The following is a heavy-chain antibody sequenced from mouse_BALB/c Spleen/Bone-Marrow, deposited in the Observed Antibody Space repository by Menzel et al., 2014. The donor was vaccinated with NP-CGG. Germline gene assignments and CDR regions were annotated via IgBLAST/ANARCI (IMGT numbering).Heavy chain of an antibody. CDR1: GFTFTDYY. Sequence: EVKVVESGGGLVQPGGSLRLSCATSGFTFTDYYMSWVRQPPGKALEWLGFIRNKANGYTTEYSASVKGRFTISRDNSQSILYLQMNTLRAEDSATYSCARGGLRLFAYWAKGLWSLSLQ. V-gene: IGHV7-3*02. D-gene: IGHD2-2*01. J-gene: IGHJ3*01. CDR3: ARGGLRLFAY. CDR2: IRNKANGYTT.